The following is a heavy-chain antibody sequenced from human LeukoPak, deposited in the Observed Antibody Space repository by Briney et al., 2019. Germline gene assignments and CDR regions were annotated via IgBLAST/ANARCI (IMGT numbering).Heavy chain of an antibody. CDR1: GFTFSSYS. D-gene: IGHD3-22*01. CDR2: ISSSSSYI. Sequence: GGSLRLSCAASGFTFSSYSMNWVRQAPGKGLEWVSSISSSSSYIYYADSVKGRFTISRDNAKNSLYLQMNSLRAEDTAVYYCAKDPGLRGYYDSSAPEDWGQGTLVTVSS. J-gene: IGHJ4*02. CDR3: AKDPGLRGYYDSSAPED. V-gene: IGHV3-21*01.